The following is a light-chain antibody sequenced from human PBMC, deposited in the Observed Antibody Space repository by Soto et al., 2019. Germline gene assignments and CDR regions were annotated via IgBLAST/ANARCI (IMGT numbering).Light chain of an antibody. CDR3: QQYNNWLGT. Sequence: IVMTQSPATLSVSPGERATLSCRASQSVSSNLAWYQQKPGQAPRLLIYGASTRATGIPARFSGSGSGTEFTLPISSLQSEDLAVYYCQQYNNWLGTFGQGTKVEIK. J-gene: IGKJ1*01. CDR2: GAS. CDR1: QSVSSN. V-gene: IGKV3-15*01.